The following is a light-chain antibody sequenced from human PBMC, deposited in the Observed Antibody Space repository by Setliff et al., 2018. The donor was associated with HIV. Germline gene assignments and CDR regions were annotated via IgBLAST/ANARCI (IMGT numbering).Light chain of an antibody. CDR3: SSYTRSSSYV. V-gene: IGLV2-14*01. CDR1: SSDIGGYDY. CDR2: EVN. Sequence: SALTQPASVSGSPGQSITISCTGTSSDIGGYDYVTWYQQHPGKAPKLMIYEVNNRPSGVSNRFSGSKSGFTASQTISGLQAEDEADYYCSSYTRSSSYVFGTGTKVTVL. J-gene: IGLJ1*01.